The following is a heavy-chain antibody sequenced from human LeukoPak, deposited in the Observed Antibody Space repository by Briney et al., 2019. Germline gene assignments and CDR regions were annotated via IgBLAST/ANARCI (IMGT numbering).Heavy chain of an antibody. CDR2: IYPGDSDT. Sequence: GESLQISCKGSGYSFTSYWIGWVRQMPGKGLEWMGIIYPGDSDTRYSPSFQGQVTISADKSISTAYLQWSSLKASDTAMYYCARLQVVAAAYNWFDPWGQGTLVTVSS. CDR1: GYSFTSYW. J-gene: IGHJ5*02. V-gene: IGHV5-51*01. D-gene: IGHD2-15*01. CDR3: ARLQVVAAAYNWFDP.